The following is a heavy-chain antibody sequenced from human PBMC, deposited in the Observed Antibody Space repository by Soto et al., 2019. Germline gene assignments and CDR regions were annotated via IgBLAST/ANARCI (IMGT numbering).Heavy chain of an antibody. Sequence: SETLSLTCAVYGGSFSGYYWTWIRQPPGTGLEWIGEINHSGSTNYNPSLKSRVTISVDTSKNQFSLKLTSVTAADTAVYYCARDKITGPFDYWGQGALVTVSS. V-gene: IGHV4-34*01. D-gene: IGHD2-8*02. CDR1: GGSFSGYY. J-gene: IGHJ4*02. CDR3: ARDKITGPFDY. CDR2: INHSGST.